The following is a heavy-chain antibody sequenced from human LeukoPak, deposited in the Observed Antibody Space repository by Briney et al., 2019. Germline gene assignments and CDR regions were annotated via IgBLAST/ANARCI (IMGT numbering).Heavy chain of an antibody. Sequence: SDTLSLTCALSGYSNSSVYYRGSIRHPPGKGVDWIGSIYQSGSTHHNPALKSRVTISVDTSKTHSSLRLSSVTAADTAVYYCARSFWYSNYDGSFIYWGQGTLVTVSS. J-gene: IGHJ4*02. CDR3: ARSFWYSNYDGSFIY. V-gene: IGHV4-38-2*01. D-gene: IGHD4-11*01. CDR1: GYSNSSVYY. CDR2: IYQSGST.